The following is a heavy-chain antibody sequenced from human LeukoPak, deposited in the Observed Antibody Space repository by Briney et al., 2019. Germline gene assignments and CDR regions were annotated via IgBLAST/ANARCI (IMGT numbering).Heavy chain of an antibody. Sequence: GGSLRLSCAASGFTFSSYSMNWVPQAPGEGLEGVSSISSSSSYIYYADSVKGRFTISGDNAKNSLYLQMNSLRAEDTAVYYCARDRGQLLWFGELSRDYGMDVWGQGTTVTVSS. CDR3: ARDRGQLLWFGELSRDYGMDV. J-gene: IGHJ6*02. CDR2: ISSSSSYI. D-gene: IGHD3-10*01. V-gene: IGHV3-21*01. CDR1: GFTFSSYS.